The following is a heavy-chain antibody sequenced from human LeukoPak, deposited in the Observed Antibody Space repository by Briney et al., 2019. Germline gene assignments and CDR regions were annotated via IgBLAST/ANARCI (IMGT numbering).Heavy chain of an antibody. J-gene: IGHJ5*02. CDR1: GYTFTGYY. CDR3: AKVGQTDNIDL. D-gene: IGHD2/OR15-2a*01. CDR2: INPNSRGS. Sequence: GASVKLSCKASGYTFTGYYIHWVRQAPGQGLEWMGWINPNSRGSNNAHKFQGRLTMTRATSISTASMELSRLRSDDRAVYYCAKVGQTDNIDLGGQGTLVRVFS. V-gene: IGHV1-2*07.